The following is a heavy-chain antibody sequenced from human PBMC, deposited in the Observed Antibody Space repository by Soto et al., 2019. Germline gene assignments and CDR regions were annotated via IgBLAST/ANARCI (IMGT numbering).Heavy chain of an antibody. CDR2: IYPGGSDT. Sequence: GESLKISCKAFRDSFSDYWIGWVRQMPGKGLEWMGFIYPGGSDTRYSPSFQGQVTISADESISTAYLQWSSLKASDTAIYFCASHTNSWYYFDHWGQGTVVTVSS. J-gene: IGHJ4*02. CDR1: RDSFSDYW. V-gene: IGHV5-51*01. CDR3: ASHTNSWYYFDH. D-gene: IGHD6-13*01.